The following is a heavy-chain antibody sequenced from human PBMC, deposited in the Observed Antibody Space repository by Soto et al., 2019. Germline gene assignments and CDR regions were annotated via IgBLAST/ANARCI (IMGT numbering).Heavy chain of an antibody. J-gene: IGHJ4*02. V-gene: IGHV3-9*01. Sequence: GGSLRLSCAASGFTFDDYAMHWVRQAPGKGLEWVSGISWNSGSIGYADSVKGRFTISRDNAKNSLYLQMNSLRAEDTALYYCAKDLFLSGDSGGNYFDYWGQGTLVTVSS. CDR3: AKDLFLSGDSGGNYFDY. D-gene: IGHD7-27*01. CDR1: GFTFDDYA. CDR2: ISWNSGSI.